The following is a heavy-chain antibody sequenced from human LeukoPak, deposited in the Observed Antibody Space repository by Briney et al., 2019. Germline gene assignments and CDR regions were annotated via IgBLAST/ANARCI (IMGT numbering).Heavy chain of an antibody. CDR2: ISYDGSNK. J-gene: IGHJ4*02. V-gene: IGHV3-30*18. CDR3: AKDEGLYGSGSYLTLDY. Sequence: GGSLRLSCAASGFTFSSYGMHWVRQAPGKGLEWVAFISYDGSNKYYADSGKGRFTISRDNSKNTLYLQMNSLTAEDTAMYYCAKDEGLYGSGSYLTLDYWGQGTLVTVSS. CDR1: GFTFSSYG. D-gene: IGHD3-10*01.